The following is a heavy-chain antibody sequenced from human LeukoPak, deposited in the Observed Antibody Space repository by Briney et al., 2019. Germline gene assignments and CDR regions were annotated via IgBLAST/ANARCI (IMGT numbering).Heavy chain of an antibody. V-gene: IGHV3-30-3*01. J-gene: IGHJ4*02. CDR3: ARDNRGYSYGVGYFDY. Sequence: QPGRSLRLSCAASGFTFSSYAMHWVRQAPGKGLEWVAVISYDGSNKYYADSVKGRFTISRDNSKNTLYLQMNSLRAEDTAVYYCARDNRGYSYGVGYFDYWDQGTLVTVSS. CDR1: GFTFSSYA. CDR2: ISYDGSNK. D-gene: IGHD5-18*01.